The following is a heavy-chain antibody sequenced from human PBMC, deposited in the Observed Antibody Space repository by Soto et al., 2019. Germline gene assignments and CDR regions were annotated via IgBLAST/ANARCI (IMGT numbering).Heavy chain of an antibody. J-gene: IGHJ4*02. CDR2: IYYSGST. CDR3: AKWDILTGFDY. V-gene: IGHV4-59*01. CDR1: GGSISSYY. D-gene: IGHD3-9*01. Sequence: LSLTCTVSGGSISSYYWSWIRQPPGEGLEWIGYIYYSGSTNYNPSLKSRVTISVDTSKNQFSLKLSSVTAADTAVYYCAKWDILTGFDYWGQGTLVTVSS.